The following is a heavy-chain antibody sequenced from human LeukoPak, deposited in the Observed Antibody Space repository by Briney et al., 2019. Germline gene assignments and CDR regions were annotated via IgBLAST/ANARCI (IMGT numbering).Heavy chain of an antibody. V-gene: IGHV3-7*01. J-gene: IGHJ4*02. Sequence: GGSLRLSCAASGFTFGSSWMTWVRQGPGRGLEWVAIIKQDGSEKYYMDSVKGRFTISRDNSKNSLYLQMNSLRAEDTAVYYCAKGSRAVGATHGLDYWGQGTLVTVSS. CDR3: AKGSRAVGATHGLDY. D-gene: IGHD1-26*01. CDR2: IKQDGSEK. CDR1: GFTFGSSW.